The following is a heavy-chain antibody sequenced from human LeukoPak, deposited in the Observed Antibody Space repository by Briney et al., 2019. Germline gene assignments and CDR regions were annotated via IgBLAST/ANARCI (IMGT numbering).Heavy chain of an antibody. CDR3: ARDGADYDAFDI. J-gene: IGHJ3*02. V-gene: IGHV4-30-4*08. Sequence: SETLSLTRSVSGGYISSEFFYWSWLRPPPGKALEGLGYIFYSGSTYYNPSLKSRVTISVDTSKNRFSLKLSSVTAADTAVYYCARDGADYDAFDIWGQGTMVTVSS. CDR1: GGYISSEFFY. CDR2: IFYSGST. D-gene: IGHD3-16*01.